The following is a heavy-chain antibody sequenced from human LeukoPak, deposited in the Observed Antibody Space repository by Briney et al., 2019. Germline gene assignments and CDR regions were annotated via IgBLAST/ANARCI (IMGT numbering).Heavy chain of an antibody. Sequence: AGGSLRLSCVASGFTFSNYAMSWVRQAPGKGLEWVSAISDSGRNTFYADSVKGRFTISRDNAKNSLYLQMNSLRAEDTAVYYCARKYCSSTSCYFDYWGQGTLVTVSS. CDR2: ISDSGRNT. D-gene: IGHD2-2*01. CDR3: ARKYCSSTSCYFDY. V-gene: IGHV3-23*01. CDR1: GFTFSNYA. J-gene: IGHJ4*02.